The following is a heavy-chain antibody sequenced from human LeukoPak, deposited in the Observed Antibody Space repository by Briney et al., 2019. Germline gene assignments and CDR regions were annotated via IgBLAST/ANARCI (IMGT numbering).Heavy chain of an antibody. CDR3: ARGAALSFDY. CDR2: INHSGST. J-gene: IGHJ4*02. D-gene: IGHD6-25*01. CDR1: GGSFSGYY. V-gene: IGHV4-34*01. Sequence: SETLSLTXAVYGGSFSGYYWSWIRQPPGKGLEWIGEINHSGSTNYNPSLKSRVTISVDTSKNQFSLKLSSVTAADTAVYYCARGAALSFDYWGQGTLVTVSS.